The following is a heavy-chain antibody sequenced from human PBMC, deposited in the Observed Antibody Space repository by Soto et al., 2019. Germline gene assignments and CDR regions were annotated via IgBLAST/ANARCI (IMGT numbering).Heavy chain of an antibody. CDR1: GYTFTSYA. Sequence: ASVKVSCKASGYTFTSYAMHWVRQATGQRLEWMGWINAGNGNTKYSQKFQGRVTITRDTSASTAYMELSSLRSEDTAVYYCARGPALVLTPSDSWFDPWGQGTLVTVSS. V-gene: IGHV1-3*01. J-gene: IGHJ5*02. CDR3: ARGPALVLTPSDSWFDP. CDR2: INAGNGNT. D-gene: IGHD3-9*01.